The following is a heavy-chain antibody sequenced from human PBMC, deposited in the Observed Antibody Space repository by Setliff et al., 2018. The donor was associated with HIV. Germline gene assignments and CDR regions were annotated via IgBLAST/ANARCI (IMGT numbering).Heavy chain of an antibody. J-gene: IGHJ4*02. CDR3: ARGTVITYFYDSRGSFDY. CDR1: GESFSGYY. CDR2: VNHSGNT. Sequence: SETLSLTCAVYGESFSGYYWTWIRQPPGKGLEWIGEVNHSGNTNYNPSLKSRVTISADTSKNQFSLKLTSVTAADTAVYYCARGTVITYFYDSRGSFDYWGQGTLVTVSS. V-gene: IGHV4-34*01. D-gene: IGHD3-22*01.